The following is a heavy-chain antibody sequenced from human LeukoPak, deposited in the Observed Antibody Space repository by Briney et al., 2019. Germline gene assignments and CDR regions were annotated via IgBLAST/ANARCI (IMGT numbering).Heavy chain of an antibody. CDR2: INPNSGAT. D-gene: IGHD2-21*02. CDR1: GYNFIDYY. CDR3: ARDCGGDCSQAFDI. Sequence: ASVKVSCKASGYNFIDYYIFWVRQAPGQGLEWMGWINPNSGATGYAQKFQGRVTMTRDTSINTAYLELSRLRSDDTAVYYCARDCGGDCSQAFDIWGQGTMVTVSS. J-gene: IGHJ3*02. V-gene: IGHV1-2*02.